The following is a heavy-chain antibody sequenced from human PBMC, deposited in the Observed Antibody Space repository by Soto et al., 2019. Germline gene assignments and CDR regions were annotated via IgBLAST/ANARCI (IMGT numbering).Heavy chain of an antibody. CDR1: GFTFSSYG. J-gene: IGHJ4*02. CDR2: IWYDGSNK. D-gene: IGHD3-22*01. V-gene: IGHV3-33*01. CDR3: ARDIPYDSGGYYQDYYFDY. Sequence: PGGSLRLSCAASGFTFSSYGMHLLRQAPGKGLEWVAVIWYDGSNKYYADSVKGRFTISRDNSKNTLYLQMNSLRAEDTAVYYCARDIPYDSGGYYQDYYFDYWGQGTLVTVS.